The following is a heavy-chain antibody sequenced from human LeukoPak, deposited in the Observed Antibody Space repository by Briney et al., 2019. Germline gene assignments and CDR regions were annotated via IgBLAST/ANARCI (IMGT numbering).Heavy chain of an antibody. CDR3: ARVGSVVAAHFDY. V-gene: IGHV3-53*01. D-gene: IGHD2-15*01. J-gene: IGHJ4*02. CDR1: GFTVSSNY. Sequence: GGSLRLSCAASGFTVSSNYMSWVRQAPGKELEWVSVIYSGGSTYYADSVKGRFTISRDNSKNTLYLQMNSLRAEDTAVYYCARVGSVVAAHFDYWGQGTLVTVSS. CDR2: IYSGGST.